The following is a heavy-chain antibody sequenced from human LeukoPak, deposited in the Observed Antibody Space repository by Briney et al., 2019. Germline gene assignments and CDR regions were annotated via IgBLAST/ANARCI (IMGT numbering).Heavy chain of an antibody. V-gene: IGHV3-66*01. Sequence: GGSLRLSCTGSGFTVSSSYMSWVRQTPGKGLEWVSGIYSGGTTYYADSVKGRVTISRDNSKNTLYLQMNSLRAEDTAVYYCATLPTYGDYEGSYFDYWGQGTLVTVSS. CDR3: ATLPTYGDYEGSYFDY. D-gene: IGHD4-17*01. CDR2: IYSGGTT. CDR1: GFTVSSSY. J-gene: IGHJ4*02.